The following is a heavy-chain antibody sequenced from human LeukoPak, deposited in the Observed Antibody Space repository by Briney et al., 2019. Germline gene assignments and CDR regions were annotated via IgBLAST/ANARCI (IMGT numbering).Heavy chain of an antibody. CDR2: ISAYNGNT. CDR1: GYTFTSYG. D-gene: IGHD1-26*01. Sequence: GASVKVSCKASGYTFTSYGISWGRQAPGQGLEWMGWISAYNGNTNYAQKLQGRVTMTTDTSTSTAYMELRSLRSDDTAVYYCARDHRVGAKDWFDPWGQGTLVTVSS. CDR3: ARDHRVGAKDWFDP. V-gene: IGHV1-18*01. J-gene: IGHJ5*02.